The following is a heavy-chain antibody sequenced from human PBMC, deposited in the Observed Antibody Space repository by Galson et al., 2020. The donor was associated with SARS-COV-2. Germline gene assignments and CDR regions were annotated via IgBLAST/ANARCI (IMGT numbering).Heavy chain of an antibody. D-gene: IGHD2-15*01. V-gene: IGHV3-66*01. J-gene: IGHJ6*02. CDR1: GFMISNNY. Sequence: GGSLRLSCAASGFMISNNYMTWVRQAPGKGLEWVAVIYSGDKTFYADSVNGRFTVSRDTSKNTLSLQMNSLRAEDTALYYCTRAPPLCSGEICYWEHFYYYGMDVWGQGTTVTVSS. CDR3: TRAPPLCSGEICYWEHFYYYGMDV. CDR2: IYSGDKT.